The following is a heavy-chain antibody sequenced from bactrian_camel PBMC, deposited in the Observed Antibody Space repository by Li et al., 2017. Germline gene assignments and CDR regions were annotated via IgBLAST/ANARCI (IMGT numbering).Heavy chain of an antibody. CDR2: VTDGANYT. D-gene: IGHD5*01. J-gene: IGHJ4*01. V-gene: IGHV3S6*01. CDR1: GFTFSTAW. Sequence: HVQLVESGGGLVQPGGSLRLSCAASGFTFSTAWMHWVRQAPGKGLEWVSRVTDGANYTTYADFARGRFTISRIDAKNTVYLQMKSLKPEDTAVYYCVTSMLGPDADFGQGTQVTVS.